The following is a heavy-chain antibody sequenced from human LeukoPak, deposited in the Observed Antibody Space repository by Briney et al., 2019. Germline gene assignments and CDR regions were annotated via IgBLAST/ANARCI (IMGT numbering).Heavy chain of an antibody. Sequence: SETLSLTCAVYGGSFSGYYWSWIRQPPGKGLEWIGEINHSGSTNYNPSLKSRVTISVDTSKNQFSLKLSSVTAADTAVYYCARAPIHGWFRNWYFDLWGRGTLVTVSS. CDR1: GGSFSGYY. CDR3: ARAPIHGWFRNWYFDL. CDR2: INHSGST. D-gene: IGHD2-15*01. V-gene: IGHV4-34*01. J-gene: IGHJ2*01.